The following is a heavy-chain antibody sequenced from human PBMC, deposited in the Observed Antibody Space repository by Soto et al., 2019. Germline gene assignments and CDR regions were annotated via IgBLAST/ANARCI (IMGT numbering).Heavy chain of an antibody. CDR3: AREGDIVATIFDY. Sequence: GGSLRLSCAASGFTFSSYGMHWVRQAPGKGLEWVAVIWYDGSNKYYADSVKGRFTISRDNSKNTLYLQMNSLRAEDTAVYYCAREGDIVATIFDYWGQGTLVTVSS. J-gene: IGHJ4*02. V-gene: IGHV3-33*01. CDR2: IWYDGSNK. CDR1: GFTFSSYG. D-gene: IGHD5-12*01.